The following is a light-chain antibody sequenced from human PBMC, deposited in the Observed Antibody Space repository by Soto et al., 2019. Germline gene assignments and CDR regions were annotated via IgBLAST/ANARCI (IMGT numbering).Light chain of an antibody. V-gene: IGKV3-20*01. CDR3: QQYGSSGT. J-gene: IGKJ1*01. Sequence: VLTQSPGTLSLSPGERATLSCRARQNINSNSLAWYQQKPGQAPRLLIYEASNRATGIPDRFSGSGSGTDFTLTISRLEPEDFAVYYCQQYGSSGTFGQGTKVDIK. CDR2: EAS. CDR1: QNINSNS.